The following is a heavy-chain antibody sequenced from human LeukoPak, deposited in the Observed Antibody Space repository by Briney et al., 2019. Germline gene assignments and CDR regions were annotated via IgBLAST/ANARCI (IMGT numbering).Heavy chain of an antibody. V-gene: IGHV3-30*03. D-gene: IGHD6-19*01. CDR1: GFTFSTYG. J-gene: IGHJ4*02. Sequence: PGGSLRLSCAASGFTFSTYGMSWVRQAPGKGLEGVAVISYDGSNKYYADSVKGRFTISRDNSKNTLYLQMNSLRAEDTAVYYCARDQGSGWYVYWGQGTLVTVSS. CDR2: ISYDGSNK. CDR3: ARDQGSGWYVY.